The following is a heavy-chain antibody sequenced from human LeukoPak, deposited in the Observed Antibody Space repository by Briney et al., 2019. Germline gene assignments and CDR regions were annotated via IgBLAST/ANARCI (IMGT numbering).Heavy chain of an antibody. CDR3: ARADREYQLPYYFDY. D-gene: IGHD2-2*01. V-gene: IGHV4-61*08. CDR2: IYYSGST. CDR1: GGSISSGDYY. Sequence: PSQTLSLTCTVPGGSISSGDYYWSWIRQPPGKGLEWIGYIYYSGSTNYNPSLKSRVTISVDTSKNQFSLKLSSVTAADTAVYYCARADREYQLPYYFDYWGQGTLVTVSS. J-gene: IGHJ4*02.